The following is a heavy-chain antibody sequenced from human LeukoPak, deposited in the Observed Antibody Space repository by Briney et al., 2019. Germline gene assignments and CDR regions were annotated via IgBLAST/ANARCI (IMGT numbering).Heavy chain of an antibody. CDR1: GFPFTNYW. J-gene: IGHJ4*02. Sequence: GGSLRLSCAVSGFPFTNYWMSWVRQAPGKGLEWVANIKEDGSVMYYVDSLKGRFTISRDNSRNTLYLQMNSLRAEDTAVYYCAKGGQLWGQGTLVTVSS. V-gene: IGHV3-7*03. CDR3: AKGGQL. CDR2: IKEDGSVM. D-gene: IGHD6-13*01.